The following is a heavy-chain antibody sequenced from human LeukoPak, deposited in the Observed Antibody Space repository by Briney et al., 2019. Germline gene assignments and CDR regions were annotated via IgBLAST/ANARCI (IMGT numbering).Heavy chain of an antibody. CDR1: GYTFTSYD. V-gene: IGHV1-69*13. D-gene: IGHD3-10*02. Sequence: ASVKVSCKASGYTFTSYDINWVRQAPGQGLEWMGGIIPIFGTANYAQKFQGRVTITADESTSTAYMELSSLRSEDTAVYYCARMLAHEYNWFDPWGQGTLVTVSS. CDR3: ARMLAHEYNWFDP. J-gene: IGHJ5*02. CDR2: IIPIFGTA.